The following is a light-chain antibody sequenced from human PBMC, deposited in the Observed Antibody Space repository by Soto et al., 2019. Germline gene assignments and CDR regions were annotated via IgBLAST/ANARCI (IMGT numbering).Light chain of an antibody. J-gene: IGKJ3*01. Sequence: IVLTQSPGTLSLSPGERATLSCRASQSVDSDYLAWYQQKPGQPPRLLIYGASIRATGIPDRFTGSGSGTDFTLTISRLEPEDFALYYCQQYTTSPFTFGPGTKVDVK. V-gene: IGKV3-20*01. CDR1: QSVDSDY. CDR3: QQYTTSPFT. CDR2: GAS.